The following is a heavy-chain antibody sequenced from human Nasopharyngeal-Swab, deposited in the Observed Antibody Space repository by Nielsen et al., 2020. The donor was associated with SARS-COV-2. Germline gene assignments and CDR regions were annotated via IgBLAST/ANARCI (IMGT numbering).Heavy chain of an antibody. V-gene: IGHV4-34*01. J-gene: IGHJ4*02. Sequence: RQAPGKGLEWIGEINHNGRTNYNPSLKSRVSISLDPSKNQFSLKLSSVTAADTAVYYCASHDYGDYGVVDYWGQGTLVTVSS. D-gene: IGHD4-17*01. CDR3: ASHDYGDYGVVDY. CDR2: INHNGRT.